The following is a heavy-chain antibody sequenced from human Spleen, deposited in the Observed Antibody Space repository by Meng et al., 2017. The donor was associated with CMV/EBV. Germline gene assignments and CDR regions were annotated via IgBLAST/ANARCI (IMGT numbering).Heavy chain of an antibody. CDR3: AKSPVWGYNWFDP. CDR2: ISSSGRTM. J-gene: IGHJ5*02. D-gene: IGHD3-16*01. CDR1: GFIFSNYE. Sequence: GESLKISCAASGFIFSNYEMSWVRQAPGKGLEWVSYISSSGRTMYYADSVKGRFTISRDNAKNTLYLQMNSLRAEDTAVYYCAKSPVWGYNWFDPWGQGTLVTVS. V-gene: IGHV3-48*03.